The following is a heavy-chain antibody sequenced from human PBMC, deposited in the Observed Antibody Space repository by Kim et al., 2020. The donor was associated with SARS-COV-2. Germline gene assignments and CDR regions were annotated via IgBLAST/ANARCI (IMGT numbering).Heavy chain of an antibody. CDR2: ISNYYGNT. V-gene: IGHV1-18*01. CDR1: GYTFTSYG. CDR3: AKGGGGSSTGNYGMDV. Sequence: ASVKVSCKASGYTFTSYGINWVRQAPGQGLEWMGWISNYYGNTNYAEKVQGRVTMTTDTSTSTAYMELMSLRSDDTAVYYCAKGGGGSSTGNYGMDVWGQGTTVTVSS. J-gene: IGHJ6*02. D-gene: IGHD1-1*01.